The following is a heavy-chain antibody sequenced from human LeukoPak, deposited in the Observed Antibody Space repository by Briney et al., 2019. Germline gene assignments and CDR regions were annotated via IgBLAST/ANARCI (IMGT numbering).Heavy chain of an antibody. J-gene: IGHJ4*02. CDR3: ARQSGTMVTTRFDY. Sequence: PGGSLRLSCAASGFTFNRRGMHWVRQAPGKGLEWVSYISSSSRTIYYADSVKGRFTISRDNAKNSLYLQMNSLRAEDTAIYYCARQSGTMVTTRFDYWGQGTLVTVSS. V-gene: IGHV3-48*01. CDR1: GFTFNRRG. CDR2: ISSSSRTI. D-gene: IGHD4-17*01.